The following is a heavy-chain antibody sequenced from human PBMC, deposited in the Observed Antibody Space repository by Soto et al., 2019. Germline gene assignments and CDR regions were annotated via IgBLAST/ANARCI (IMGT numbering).Heavy chain of an antibody. CDR2: IYYSGNT. J-gene: IGHJ5*02. CDR3: ARIVGAWLPNWFDP. D-gene: IGHD2-21*01. V-gene: IGHV4-31*03. Sequence: SETLSLTCTVSGGSISRGDYYWSWIRPHPGKGLEWIGYIYYSGNTYNPSLETYNPSLESRVTISVDTSMTQFSLNLSSVTAADTAVYYCARIVGAWLPNWFDPWGQGTLVTVSS. CDR1: GGSISRGDYY.